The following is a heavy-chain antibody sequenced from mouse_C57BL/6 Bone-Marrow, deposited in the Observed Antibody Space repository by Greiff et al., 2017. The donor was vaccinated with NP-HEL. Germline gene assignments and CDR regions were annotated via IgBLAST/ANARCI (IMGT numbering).Heavy chain of an antibody. D-gene: IGHD2-1*01. J-gene: IGHJ1*03. Sequence: EVQLVESGGGLVQPKGSLKLSCAASGFSFNTYAMNWVRQAPGKGLEWVARIRSKSNNYATYYADSVKDRFTISRDDSESMLYLQMNNLKTEDTAMYYCVRQRVTPSYWYFDVWGTGTTVTVSS. V-gene: IGHV10-1*01. CDR1: GFSFNTYA. CDR3: VRQRVTPSYWYFDV. CDR2: IRSKSNNYAT.